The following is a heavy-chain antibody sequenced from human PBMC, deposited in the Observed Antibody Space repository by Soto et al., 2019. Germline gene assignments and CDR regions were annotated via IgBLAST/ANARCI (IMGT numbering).Heavy chain of an antibody. D-gene: IGHD1-20*01. CDR1: GGSISSYY. CDR2: IYYSGST. J-gene: IGHJ4*02. V-gene: IGHV4-59*08. Sequence: SETLSLTCTVSGGSISSYYWSWIRQPPGKGLEWIGYIYYSGSTNYNPSLKSRVTISVDTSKNQFSLKLSSVTAADTAVYYCARSNNWNLYDYWGQGTLVTVSS. CDR3: ARSNNWNLYDY.